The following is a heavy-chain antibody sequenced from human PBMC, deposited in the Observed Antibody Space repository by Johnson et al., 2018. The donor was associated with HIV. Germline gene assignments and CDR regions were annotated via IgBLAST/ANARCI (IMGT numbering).Heavy chain of an antibody. Sequence: EVHLVESGGGLVQPGGSLRLSCAASGFTFSSYAMSWVRQAPGKGLEWVSAISGSGGSTYYADSVKGRFTISRDNSKNTLYLQMNSLRAEDTAVYYCARDRSTPQPYYYDSSGYRGYSAFDIWGQGTMVTVSS. V-gene: IGHV3-23*04. CDR3: ARDRSTPQPYYYDSSGYRGYSAFDI. CDR1: GFTFSSYA. J-gene: IGHJ3*02. D-gene: IGHD3-22*01. CDR2: ISGSGGST.